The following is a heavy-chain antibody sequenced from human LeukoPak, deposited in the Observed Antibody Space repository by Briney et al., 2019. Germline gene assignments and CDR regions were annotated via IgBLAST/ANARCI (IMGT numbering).Heavy chain of an antibody. CDR1: GGSFSGYY. V-gene: IGHV4-34*01. CDR2: INHSGST. Sequence: SETLSLTCAVYGGSFSGYYWSWTRQPPGKGLEWIGEINHSGSTNYNPSLKSRVTISVDTSKNQFSLKLSSVTAADTAVYYCASLRPDYYDVSRWGQGTLVAVSS. D-gene: IGHD3-22*01. CDR3: ASLRPDYYDVSR. J-gene: IGHJ4*02.